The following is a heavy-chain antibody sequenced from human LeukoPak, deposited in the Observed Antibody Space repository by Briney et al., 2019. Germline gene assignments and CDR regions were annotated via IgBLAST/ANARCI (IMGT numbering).Heavy chain of an antibody. D-gene: IGHD5-18*01. CDR2: IGTAGDP. J-gene: IGHJ4*02. CDR1: GFTFSAYD. V-gene: IGHV3-13*05. CDR3: ARGYVYSYDY. Sequence: GGSLRLSCAASGFTFSAYDMHGVCQAPGKGLEWVSAIGTAGDPYYPGSVRGRFTISRENAKNSLYLQMNSLRAGDTAVYYCARGYVYSYDYWGQGTLVTVSS.